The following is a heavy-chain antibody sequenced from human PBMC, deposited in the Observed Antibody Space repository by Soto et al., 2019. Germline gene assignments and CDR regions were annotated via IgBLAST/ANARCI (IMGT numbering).Heavy chain of an antibody. D-gene: IGHD1-26*01. V-gene: IGHV3-30*18. J-gene: IGHJ4*02. CDR1: GFTFSSYA. CDR3: AKGSGIVGAKTFDY. CDR2: ISYDGSNK. Sequence: PGGSLRLSCAASGFTFSSYAIHWVRQAPGKGLEWVAVISYDGSNKYYADSVKGRFTISRDNSKNTLYLQMNTLRAEGTAVYYCAKGSGIVGAKTFDYWGQGTLVTVSS.